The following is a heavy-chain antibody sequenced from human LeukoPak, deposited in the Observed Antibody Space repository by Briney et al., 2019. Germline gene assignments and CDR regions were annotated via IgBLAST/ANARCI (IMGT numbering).Heavy chain of an antibody. CDR3: ARDRGPTVTTADY. D-gene: IGHD4-17*01. CDR2: ISSSSSYI. CDR1: GFTFSSYS. J-gene: IGHJ4*02. Sequence: GGSLRLSCAASGFTFSSYSMNWVRQAPGKGLEWVSSISSSSSYIYYADSEKGRSTISRDNAKNSLYLQMNSLRAEDTAVYYCARDRGPTVTTADYWGQGTLVTVSS. V-gene: IGHV3-21*01.